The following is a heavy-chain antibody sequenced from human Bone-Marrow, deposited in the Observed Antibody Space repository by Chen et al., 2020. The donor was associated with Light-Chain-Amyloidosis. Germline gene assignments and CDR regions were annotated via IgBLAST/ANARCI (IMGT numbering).Heavy chain of an antibody. Sequence: QVRLVESGGGVVQPGGSLRLSCAASGFAFSSLSMHWVRQAPGKGLEWVAAISYDENTKYYADSVRGRFTISRDNSKNTLFLQMSSLTADDTALFYCATDSAVPGAHPPDYWGQGTPVTVSS. D-gene: IGHD6-19*01. J-gene: IGHJ4*02. CDR3: ATDSAVPGAHPPDY. CDR2: ISYDENTK. CDR1: GFAFSSLS. V-gene: IGHV3-30-3*01.